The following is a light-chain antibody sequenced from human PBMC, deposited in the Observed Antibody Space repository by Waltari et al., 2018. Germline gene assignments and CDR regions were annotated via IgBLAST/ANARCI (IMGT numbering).Light chain of an antibody. V-gene: IGLV2-14*02. CDR3: SSYTRSTSYAV. CDR1: SSGVGSYNL. CDR2: EGS. J-gene: IGLJ2*01. Sequence: QSALTQSASVSGSPGQSITISCTGTSSGVGSYNLVSWYQQHPGKAPKLMIYEGSKRTSGVSNRFSGSKSGNTASLTISGLQAEDEADYYCSSYTRSTSYAVFGGGTKLTVL.